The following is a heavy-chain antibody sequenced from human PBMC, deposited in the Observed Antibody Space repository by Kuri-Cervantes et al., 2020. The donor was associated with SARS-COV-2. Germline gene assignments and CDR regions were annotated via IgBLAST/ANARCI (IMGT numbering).Heavy chain of an antibody. D-gene: IGHD6-19*01. J-gene: IGHJ4*02. CDR2: ISSSGSTI. V-gene: IGHV3-11*04. CDR3: ANLQQWLVGGYFDY. CDR1: GFTFCDYY. Sequence: LSLTCAASGFTFCDYYMSWIRQAPGKGLERVSYISSSGSTIYYADSVKGRFTISRDNAKNSLYLQMNGLRAEDTAVYYCANLQQWLVGGYFDYWGQGTLVTVSS.